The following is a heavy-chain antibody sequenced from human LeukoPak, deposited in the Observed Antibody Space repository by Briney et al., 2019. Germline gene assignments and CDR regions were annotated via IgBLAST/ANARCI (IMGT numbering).Heavy chain of an antibody. V-gene: IGHV3-23*01. Sequence: GGSLRLSCAASGFTFSSYAMSWVRQAPGKGLEWVSAISGSGGSTYYADSVKGRFTISRDNSKNTLYLQMNSLRAEDTAVYYCARRLITMRVVGGGDAFDIWGQGTMVTVSS. CDR3: ARRLITMRVVGGGDAFDI. CDR1: GFTFSSYA. J-gene: IGHJ3*02. CDR2: ISGSGGST. D-gene: IGHD3-22*01.